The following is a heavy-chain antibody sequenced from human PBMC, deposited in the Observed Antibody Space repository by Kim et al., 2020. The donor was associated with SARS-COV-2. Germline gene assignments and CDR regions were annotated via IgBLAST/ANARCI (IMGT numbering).Heavy chain of an antibody. Sequence: ASVKVSCKASGYTFTSYGISWVRQAPGQGLEWMGWISAYNGNTNYAQKLQGRVTMTTDTSTSTAYMELRSLRSDDTAVYYCARAGSGGEGFLEWEPRETWGNYYYMDVWGKGTTVTVSS. CDR2: ISAYNGNT. D-gene: IGHD3-3*01. V-gene: IGHV1-18*01. J-gene: IGHJ6*03. CDR3: ARAGSGGEGFLEWEPRETWGNYYYMDV. CDR1: GYTFTSYG.